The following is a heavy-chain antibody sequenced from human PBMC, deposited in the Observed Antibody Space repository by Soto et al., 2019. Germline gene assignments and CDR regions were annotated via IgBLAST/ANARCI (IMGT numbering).Heavy chain of an antibody. Sequence: GASVKVSCKASGYTFTNYGISWGRQAPGQGLEGMGWINVYNGNTKYAQKVQGRVTMTTDTSTSTAYMELRSLRSDDTAVYYCARGVGSGSYYNQYNWFDPWGQGTLVTVSS. D-gene: IGHD3-10*01. CDR3: ARGVGSGSYYNQYNWFDP. CDR2: INVYNGNT. CDR1: GYTFTNYG. J-gene: IGHJ5*02. V-gene: IGHV1-18*01.